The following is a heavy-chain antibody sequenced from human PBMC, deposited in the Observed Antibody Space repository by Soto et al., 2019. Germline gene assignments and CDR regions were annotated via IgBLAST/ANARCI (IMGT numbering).Heavy chain of an antibody. CDR3: ARPSSVLLWFGEFFPHLDYGMDV. V-gene: IGHV5-51*01. CDR2: IYPGDSDT. CDR1: GYSFTSYW. Sequence: GESLKISCKGSGYSFTSYWIGWVRQMPGKGLEWMGIIYPGDSDTRYSPSFQGQVTISADKSISTAYLQWGSLKASDTAMYYCARPSSVLLWFGEFFPHLDYGMDVWGQGTTVTGSS. D-gene: IGHD3-10*01. J-gene: IGHJ6*02.